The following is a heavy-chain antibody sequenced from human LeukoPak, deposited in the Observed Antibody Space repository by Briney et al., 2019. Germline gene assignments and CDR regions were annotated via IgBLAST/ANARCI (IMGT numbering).Heavy chain of an antibody. J-gene: IGHJ3*02. D-gene: IGHD2-21*02. V-gene: IGHV5-51*01. CDR2: IYPGDSDT. CDR3: ARRQYCGGGDCYSGAFDI. CDR1: GYSFNTYW. Sequence: GESLKISCKGSGYSFNTYWIAWVRQMPGKGLEWMGIIYPGDSDTRYSPPFQGQVSISADKSINTAYLQWSSLKASDTAIYFCARRQYCGGGDCYSGAFDIWGQGTMVTVSS.